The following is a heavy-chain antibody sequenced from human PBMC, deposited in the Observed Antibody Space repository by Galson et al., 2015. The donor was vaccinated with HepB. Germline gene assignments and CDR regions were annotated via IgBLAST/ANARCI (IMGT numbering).Heavy chain of an antibody. D-gene: IGHD3-16*01. CDR3: TRQRGGFDY. Sequence: CAISGDSVPSNSVAWNWVRQPPSRGLEWLGRTYYRSKWYNDYALSVKSRITINSDTSKNQFSLQLNSVTPDDTAVYYCTRQRGGFDYWGQGNLVTVSS. J-gene: IGHJ4*02. CDR1: GDSVPSNSVA. CDR2: TYYRSKWYN. V-gene: IGHV6-1*01.